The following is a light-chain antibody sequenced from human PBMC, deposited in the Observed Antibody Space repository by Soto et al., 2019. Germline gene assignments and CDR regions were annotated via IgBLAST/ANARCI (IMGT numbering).Light chain of an antibody. CDR2: EVS. CDR3: SSYSSSSTLRV. Sequence: QSALTQPASVSGSPGQSITISCTGTSSDVGGHNYVSWYQHHPGKAPKVMIYEVSNRPSGVSNRFSGSKSGNTASLTISGLQAEDEADYHCSSYSSSSTLRVFGGGTKVTVL. J-gene: IGLJ3*02. CDR1: SSDVGGHNY. V-gene: IGLV2-14*01.